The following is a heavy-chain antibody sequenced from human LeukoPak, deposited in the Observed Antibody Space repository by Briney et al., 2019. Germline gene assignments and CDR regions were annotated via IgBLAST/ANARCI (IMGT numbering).Heavy chain of an antibody. J-gene: IGHJ5*02. D-gene: IGHD3-10*01. V-gene: IGHV1-46*01. CDR3: ARDAGLTMVRGVLNWFDP. Sequence: GASVKVSCKASGYTFTSYYMHWVRQAPGQGLGWMGIINPSGGSTSYAQKFQGRVTMTRDTSTSTVYMELSSLRSEDTAVYYCARDAGLTMVRGVLNWFDPWGQGTLVTVSS. CDR1: GYTFTSYY. CDR2: INPSGGST.